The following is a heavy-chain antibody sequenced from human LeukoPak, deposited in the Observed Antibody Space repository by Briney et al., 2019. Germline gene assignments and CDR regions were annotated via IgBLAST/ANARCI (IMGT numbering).Heavy chain of an antibody. CDR2: IYTGGTK. V-gene: IGHV3-53*05. D-gene: IGHD2-2*01. J-gene: IGHJ3*02. CDR3: AKSWGYCSSTSCPRSSAFDI. Sequence: GGSLRLSCVVSGFSVSNNYMSWVRQAPGKGLEWVSIIYTGGTKYYADSVKGRFTISRDNSKNTLYLQMNSLRAEDTAVYYCAKSWGYCSSTSCPRSSAFDIWGQGTMVTVSS. CDR1: GFSVSNNY.